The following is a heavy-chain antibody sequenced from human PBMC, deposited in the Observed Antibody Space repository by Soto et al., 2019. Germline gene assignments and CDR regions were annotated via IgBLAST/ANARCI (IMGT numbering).Heavy chain of an antibody. CDR2: IYYSGST. V-gene: IGHV4-59*08. J-gene: IGHJ6*02. Sequence: QVQLQESGPGLVKPSETLSLTCTVSGGSISSYYWSWIRQPPGKGLEWIGYIYYSGSTNYNPSLKSRVTISVDTSKNQFSLTLSSVTAADTAVYYCARQGHYYYYGMDVWGQGTTVTVSS. CDR3: ARQGHYYYYGMDV. CDR1: GGSISSYY.